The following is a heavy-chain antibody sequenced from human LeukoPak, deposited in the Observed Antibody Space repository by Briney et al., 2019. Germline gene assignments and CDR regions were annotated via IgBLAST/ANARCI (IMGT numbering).Heavy chain of an antibody. CDR1: GGSISSGGYS. Sequence: SQTLSLTCAVSGGSISSGGYSWSWIRQPPGKGLEWIGYIYHSGSTYYNPSLKSRVTISVDRSKNQFSLKLSSVTAADTAVYYCARAGSSSGHEYWYFDLWGRGTLVTVSS. CDR2: IYHSGST. V-gene: IGHV4-30-2*01. D-gene: IGHD6-6*01. CDR3: ARAGSSSGHEYWYFDL. J-gene: IGHJ2*01.